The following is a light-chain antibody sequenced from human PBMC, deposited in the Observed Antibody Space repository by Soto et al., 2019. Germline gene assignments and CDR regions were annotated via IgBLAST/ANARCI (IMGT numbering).Light chain of an antibody. Sequence: DIQMTQSPSSVSGAVGDRVSITCRASQDIDRWLAWYQQRPGKAPKLLIYGGFNLQSGVPSRFSGSGSGTEYTLTISNLQPEDFATYYCQQAKSLPYTFGQGTPLEIK. CDR3: QQAKSLPYT. J-gene: IGKJ5*01. CDR2: GGF. V-gene: IGKV1-12*01. CDR1: QDIDRW.